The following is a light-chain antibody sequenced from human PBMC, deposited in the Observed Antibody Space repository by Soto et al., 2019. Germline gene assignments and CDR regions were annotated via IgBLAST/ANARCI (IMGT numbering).Light chain of an antibody. CDR1: SNDIGSYDF. CDR2: DVR. J-gene: IGLJ2*01. V-gene: IGLV2-14*01. CDR3: SSYSRTNSVV. Sequence: QSVLTQPASVSGSPGQSITISCTGSSNDIGSYDFVSWYQQHPGKAPKLMIYDVRNRPSGVSNRFSGSKSGSTASLTISGLRAEDEADYFCSSYSRTNSVVFGGGTKLTVL.